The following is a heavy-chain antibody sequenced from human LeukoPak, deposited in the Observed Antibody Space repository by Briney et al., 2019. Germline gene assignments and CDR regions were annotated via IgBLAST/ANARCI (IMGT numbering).Heavy chain of an antibody. Sequence: SETLSLTCTVSGGSISSHYWSWIRQPPGKGLEWIGYIYYSGSTNYNPSLKSRVTISVDTSKNQFSLKLSSVTAAGTAVYYCARVRTQLRYFDWLYFDYWGQGTLVTVSS. J-gene: IGHJ4*02. V-gene: IGHV4-59*11. CDR2: IYYSGST. D-gene: IGHD3-9*01. CDR1: GGSISSHY. CDR3: ARVRTQLRYFDWLYFDY.